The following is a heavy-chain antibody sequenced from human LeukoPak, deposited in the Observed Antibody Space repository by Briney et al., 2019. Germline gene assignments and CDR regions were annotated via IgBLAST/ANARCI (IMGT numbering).Heavy chain of an antibody. CDR3: AKDRTAAAGPPTYYFDY. Sequence: GGSLRLSCAASGFTFSSYWMSWVRQAPGKGLEWVANIKQDGSEKYYVDSVKGRFTISRDNAKNSLYLQMNSLRAEDTAVYYCAKDRTAAAGPPTYYFDYWGQGTLVTVSS. CDR1: GFTFSSYW. J-gene: IGHJ4*02. D-gene: IGHD6-13*01. V-gene: IGHV3-7*04. CDR2: IKQDGSEK.